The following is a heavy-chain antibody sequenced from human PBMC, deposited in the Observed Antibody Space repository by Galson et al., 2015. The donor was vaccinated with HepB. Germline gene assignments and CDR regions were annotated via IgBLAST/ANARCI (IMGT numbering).Heavy chain of an antibody. CDR3: ARATLTTGFDS. Sequence: ATLSLTSAVSGGSITSNNWWSWVRQPPGKRLEWIGEIHHTGSNNYNPSLQSRVTISTDKSNNQFPLKVNSVTAADTSVYYCARATLTTGFDSWGQGTLVTVSS. D-gene: IGHD4-17*01. V-gene: IGHV4-4*02. CDR1: GGSITSNNW. CDR2: IHHTGSN. J-gene: IGHJ4*02.